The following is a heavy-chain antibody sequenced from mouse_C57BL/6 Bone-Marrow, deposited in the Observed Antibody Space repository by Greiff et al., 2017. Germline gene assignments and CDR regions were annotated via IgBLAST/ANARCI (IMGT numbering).Heavy chain of an antibody. CDR1: GYTFTSYW. CDR2: IDPSDSYT. Sequence: QVQLQQPGAELVMPGASVKLSCKASGYTFTSYWMHWVKQRPGQGLEWIGEIDPSDSYTNYNQKFKGKSTLTVDKSSSTAYMQLSSLTSEDSAVYYCTRSSGYPFAYWGQGTLVTVSA. V-gene: IGHV1-69*01. J-gene: IGHJ3*01. CDR3: TRSSGYPFAY. D-gene: IGHD3-2*02.